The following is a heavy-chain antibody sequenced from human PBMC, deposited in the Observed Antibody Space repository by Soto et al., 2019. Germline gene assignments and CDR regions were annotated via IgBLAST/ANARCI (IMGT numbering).Heavy chain of an antibody. Sequence: QVQLVQSGPEVKMPGSSVKVSCKASGDTFNSYTINWVRQAPGQGLQWMGRTIPILAMSNYALKFQGRVTXPXAXXTTTAYMELSRLRSDDTAVYYCAASYGSGSRAFDYWGQGTLVTVSS. CDR1: GDTFNSYT. CDR3: AASYGSGSRAFDY. D-gene: IGHD3-10*01. V-gene: IGHV1-69*02. CDR2: TIPILAMS. J-gene: IGHJ4*02.